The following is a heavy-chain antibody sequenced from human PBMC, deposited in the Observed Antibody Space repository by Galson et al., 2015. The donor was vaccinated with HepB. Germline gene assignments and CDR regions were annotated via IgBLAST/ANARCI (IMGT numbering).Heavy chain of an antibody. Sequence: SLRLSWAASGFTFSSYSMNWVRQAPGKGLEWVSSISSSGNYKYYGDSAKGRFTISRDNAKNSLYLQMNSLRAEDTAVYYCARFRDMDVWRKGTTVIVSS. CDR3: ARFRDMDV. CDR2: ISSSGNYK. CDR1: GFTFSSYS. J-gene: IGHJ6*03. V-gene: IGHV3-21*06.